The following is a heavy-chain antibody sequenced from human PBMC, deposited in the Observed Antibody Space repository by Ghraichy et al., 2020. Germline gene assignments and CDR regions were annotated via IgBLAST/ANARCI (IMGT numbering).Heavy chain of an antibody. Sequence: GGSLRLSCVASGFKFSSFGMHWVRQAPGKGLEWVAFIRHDGSKKYHADSVKGQFTVSRDNSKNTLYLQMNSLRADDTAVYYCAKPDTGHFEYWGQGTLVTVSS. CDR1: GFKFSSFG. V-gene: IGHV3-30*02. CDR2: IRHDGSKK. CDR3: AKPDTGHFEY. D-gene: IGHD3-9*01. J-gene: IGHJ4*02.